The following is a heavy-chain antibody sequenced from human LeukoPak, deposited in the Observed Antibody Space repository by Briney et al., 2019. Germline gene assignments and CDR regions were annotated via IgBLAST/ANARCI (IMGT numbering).Heavy chain of an antibody. CDR3: AKSSGYYYFDY. D-gene: IGHD6-19*01. V-gene: IGHV1-46*01. CDR2: INPSGGST. Sequence: ASVKVSCKASGYTFTSYYMHWVRQAPGQGLEWRGIINPSGGSTSYAQKFQGRVTMTRDTSTSTVYMELSSLRSEDTAVYYCAKSSGYYYFDYWGQGTLVTVSS. CDR1: GYTFTSYY. J-gene: IGHJ4*02.